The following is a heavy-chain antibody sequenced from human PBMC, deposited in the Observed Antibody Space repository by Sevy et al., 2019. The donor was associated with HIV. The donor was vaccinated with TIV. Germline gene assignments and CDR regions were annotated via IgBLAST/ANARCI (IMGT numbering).Heavy chain of an antibody. CDR1: GGTFSSYA. J-gene: IGHJ6*02. CDR3: ARSRGYYGSGSSFAYYGMDV. CDR2: IIPIFGTA. D-gene: IGHD3-10*01. Sequence: ASVKVSCKAYGGTFSSYAISWVRQAPGQGLEWMGGIIPIFGTANYAQKFQGRVTITADESTSTAYMELSSLRSEDTAVYYCARSRGYYGSGSSFAYYGMDVWGQGTTVTVSS. V-gene: IGHV1-69*13.